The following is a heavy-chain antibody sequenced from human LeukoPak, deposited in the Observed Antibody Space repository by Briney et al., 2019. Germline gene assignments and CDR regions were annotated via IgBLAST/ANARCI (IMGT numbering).Heavy chain of an antibody. Sequence: PSETLSLTCTVSGDSISSSNCYWGWIRQPPGKGLEWIGSIYFSGGTYYNASLKSRVTISVDTSKNQFSLKLSSVTAADTAVYYCANQRLVTNPIDYWGQGTLVTVSS. CDR1: GDSISSSNCY. J-gene: IGHJ4*02. CDR2: IYFSGGT. CDR3: ANQRLVTNPIDY. D-gene: IGHD3-9*01. V-gene: IGHV4-39*01.